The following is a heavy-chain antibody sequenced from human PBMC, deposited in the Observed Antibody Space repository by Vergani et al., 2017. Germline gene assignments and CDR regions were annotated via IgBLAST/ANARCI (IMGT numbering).Heavy chain of an antibody. V-gene: IGHV3-23*01. CDR2: VSGSSATP. Sequence: EVQPLESGGGLVQPGGSLRLSCEASGFSFPGYAMRWVRQAPGKGLEWVSSVSGSSATPYYADSVKGRFIISRDNSKNTLHLQMNSLRADDTAVYYCTKGSRGYTGYFFDYWGQGTLATVSS. CDR3: TKGSRGYTGYFFDY. J-gene: IGHJ4*02. D-gene: IGHD5-12*01. CDR1: GFSFPGYA.